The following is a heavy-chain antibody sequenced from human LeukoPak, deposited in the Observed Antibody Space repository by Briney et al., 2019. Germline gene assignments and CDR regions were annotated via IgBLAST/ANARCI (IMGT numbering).Heavy chain of an antibody. CDR1: GYSFSNYW. CDR2: IYPGDSDT. CDR3: ARGYGSGSYYRGWFDP. Sequence: GESLKISCKGFGYSFSNYWIGWVRQMPGKGLEWMGIIYPGDSDTRYSPSFQGQVTISADKSISTAYLQWSSLKASDTAMYYCARGYGSGSYYRGWFDPWGQGTLVTVSS. V-gene: IGHV5-51*01. D-gene: IGHD3-10*01. J-gene: IGHJ5*02.